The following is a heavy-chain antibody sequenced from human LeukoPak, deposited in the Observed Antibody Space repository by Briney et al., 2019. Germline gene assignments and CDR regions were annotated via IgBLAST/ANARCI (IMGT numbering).Heavy chain of an antibody. CDR2: IYYSGTT. Sequence: PSETLSLTCTVSGVSISSSYWTWIRQPPGKGLEWIGYIYYSGTTDYNPSLRSRVTISVDTPTNQFSLKLSSVTAADTAVYYCARDFAVTTAYYYGVDVWGQGITVTVSS. CDR3: ARDFAVTTAYYYGVDV. D-gene: IGHD4-17*01. V-gene: IGHV4-59*01. J-gene: IGHJ6*02. CDR1: GVSISSSY.